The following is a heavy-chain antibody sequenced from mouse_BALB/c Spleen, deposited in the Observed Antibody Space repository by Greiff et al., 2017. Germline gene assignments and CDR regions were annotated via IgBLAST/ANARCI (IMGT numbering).Heavy chain of an antibody. Sequence: EVKLMESGPELVKPGASVKISCKASGYSFTGYYMHWVKQSHVKSLEWIGRINPYNGATSYNQNFKDKASLTVDKSSSTAYMELHSLTSEDSAVYYCASLQLGGYYAMDYWGQGTSVTVSS. CDR3: ASLQLGGYYAMDY. CDR1: GYSFTGYY. D-gene: IGHD3-3*01. CDR2: INPYNGAT. J-gene: IGHJ4*01. V-gene: IGHV1-31*01.